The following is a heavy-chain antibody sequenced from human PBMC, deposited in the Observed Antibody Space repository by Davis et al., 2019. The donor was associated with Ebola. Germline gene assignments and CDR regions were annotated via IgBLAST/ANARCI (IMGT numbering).Heavy chain of an antibody. Sequence: ASVQVSCKASGYTFTSSYMHWVRQAPGQGLEWMGIINPSGGSTSYAQKFQGRVTMTRDTSTSTVYKELSSLRSEDTAVYYCARDLPLEQQLALWGQGTLVTVSS. CDR3: ARDLPLEQQLAL. CDR2: INPSGGST. CDR1: GYTFTSSY. V-gene: IGHV1-46*01. J-gene: IGHJ4*02. D-gene: IGHD6-13*01.